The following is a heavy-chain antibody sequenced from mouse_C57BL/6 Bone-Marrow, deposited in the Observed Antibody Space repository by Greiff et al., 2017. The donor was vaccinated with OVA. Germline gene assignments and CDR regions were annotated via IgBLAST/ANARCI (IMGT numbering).Heavy chain of an antibody. CDR1: GFTFSDYY. J-gene: IGHJ4*01. CDR3: ARHITTVDYAMDY. Sequence: EVMLVESGGGLVQPGGSLKLSCAASGFTFSDYYMYWVRQTPEKRLEWVAYISNGGGSTYYPDTVKGRFTISRDNAKNTLYLHMIRLKSEDTAMYYCARHITTVDYAMDYWGQGTSVTVSS. D-gene: IGHD1-1*01. CDR2: ISNGGGST. V-gene: IGHV5-12*01.